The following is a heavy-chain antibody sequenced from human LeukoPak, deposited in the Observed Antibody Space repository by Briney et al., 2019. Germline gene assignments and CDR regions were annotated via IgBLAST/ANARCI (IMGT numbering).Heavy chain of an antibody. CDR3: AKENRGHY. V-gene: IGHV3-21*04. D-gene: IGHD7-27*01. CDR1: GFTFSSYS. J-gene: IGHJ4*02. CDR2: ISSSSSYI. Sequence: PGGSLRLSCAASGFTFSSYSMNWVRQAPGKGLEWVSSISSSSSYIYYADSVKGRFTISRDNAKNSLYLQMNSLRPEDSAVYYCAKENRGHYWGQGTLVTVSS.